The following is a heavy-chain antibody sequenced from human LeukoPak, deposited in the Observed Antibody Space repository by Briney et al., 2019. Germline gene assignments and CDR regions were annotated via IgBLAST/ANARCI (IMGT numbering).Heavy chain of an antibody. CDR3: ARQYYYDSSGYYNWGGY. CDR1: GYTFTGYY. V-gene: IGHV1-2*02. D-gene: IGHD3-22*01. CDR2: INPNSGGT. Sequence: VASVKVSRKASGYTFTGYYMHWVRQAPGQGLEWMGWINPNSGGTNYAQKFQGRVTMTRDTSISTAYMELSRLRSDDTAVYYCARQYYYDSSGYYNWGGYWGQGTLVTVSS. J-gene: IGHJ4*02.